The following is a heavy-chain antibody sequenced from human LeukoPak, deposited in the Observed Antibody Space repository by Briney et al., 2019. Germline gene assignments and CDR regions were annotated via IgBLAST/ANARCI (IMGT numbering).Heavy chain of an antibody. Sequence: PGGSLRLSCAASGFTFSSYAMHWVRQAPGKGLEWVAVISYDGSNKYYADSVKGRFTISRDNSKNTLYLQMNSLKTEDTAVYYCTTDRLGGENDFWSGYYGYWGQGTLVTVSS. CDR1: GFTFSSYA. V-gene: IGHV3-30-3*01. J-gene: IGHJ4*02. CDR3: TTDRLGGENDFWSGYYGY. CDR2: ISYDGSNK. D-gene: IGHD3-3*01.